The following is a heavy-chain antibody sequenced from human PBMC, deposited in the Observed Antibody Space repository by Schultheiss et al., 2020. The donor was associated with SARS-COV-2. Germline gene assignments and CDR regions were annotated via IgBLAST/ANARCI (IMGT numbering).Heavy chain of an antibody. D-gene: IGHD3-22*01. CDR3: AREHDSSGSDRDGAFDI. J-gene: IGHJ3*02. CDR1: GGSISSGGYY. Sequence: SETLSLTCTVSGGSISSGGYYWSWIRQPPGKGLEWIGYIYYTGITFYNPSLKSRVTISVDKSKNQFSLQLNSVTPEDTAVYYCAREHDSSGSDRDGAFDIWGQGTMVTVSS. CDR2: IYYTGIT. V-gene: IGHV4-30-4*01.